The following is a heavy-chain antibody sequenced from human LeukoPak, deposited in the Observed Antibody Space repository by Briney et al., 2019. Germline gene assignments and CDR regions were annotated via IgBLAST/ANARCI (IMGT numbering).Heavy chain of an antibody. V-gene: IGHV3-30-3*01. CDR2: ISYDGSNK. J-gene: IGHJ4*02. Sequence: PGRSLRLSCAASGFTFSSYAMHWVRQAPGKGLEWVAVISYDGSNKYYADSVKGRFTISRDNSKNTLYLQMNSLRAEDTAVYYCARAADTAMVYFDYWGQGTLVTVSS. CDR3: ARAADTAMVYFDY. CDR1: GFTFSSYA. D-gene: IGHD5-18*01.